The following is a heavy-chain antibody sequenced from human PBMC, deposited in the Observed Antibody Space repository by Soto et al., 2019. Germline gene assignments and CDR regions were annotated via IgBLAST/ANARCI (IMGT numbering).Heavy chain of an antibody. CDR1: GFNFGAFG. D-gene: IGHD3-16*01. V-gene: IGHV3-21*01. CDR2: ITLSSSYI. CDR3: ARDMKSVRFWGTNGFDP. Sequence: GGSLRLSCGASGFNFGAFGMNWVRQAPGKGLEWVSSITLSSSYIYYEDSVKGRFTVSRDNAKNSLYLDMKSLKVDDTAVHYCARDMKSVRFWGTNGFDPWGQGTLVTVSS. J-gene: IGHJ5*02.